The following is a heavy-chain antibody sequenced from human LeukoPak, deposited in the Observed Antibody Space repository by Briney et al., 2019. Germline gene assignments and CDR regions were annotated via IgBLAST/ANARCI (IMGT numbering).Heavy chain of an antibody. D-gene: IGHD3-10*01. CDR3: ARGVVRFGELFSPFDY. V-gene: IGHV3-66*01. CDR2: IYSGGST. Sequence: GGSLRLSCAASGFTVSSNYMSWVRQAPGKGLEWVSVIYSGGSTYYADSVKGRFTISRDNSKNTLYLQMNSLRAEDTAVYYCARGVVRFGELFSPFDYWGQGTLVTVSS. CDR1: GFTVSSNY. J-gene: IGHJ4*02.